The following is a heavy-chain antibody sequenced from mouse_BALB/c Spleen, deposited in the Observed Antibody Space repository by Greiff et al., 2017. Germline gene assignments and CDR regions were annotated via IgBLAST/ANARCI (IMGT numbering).Heavy chain of an antibody. J-gene: IGHJ3*01. V-gene: IGHV14-1*02. D-gene: IGHD2-1*01. CDR2: IDPENGNT. Sequence: VHVKQSGAELVRPGALVKLSCKASGFNIKDYYMHWVKQRPEQGLEWIGWIDPENGNTIYDPKFQGKASITADTSSNTAYLQLSSLTSEDTAVYYCASDYGNYVGFAYWGQGTLVTVSA. CDR3: ASDYGNYVGFAY. CDR1: GFNIKDYY.